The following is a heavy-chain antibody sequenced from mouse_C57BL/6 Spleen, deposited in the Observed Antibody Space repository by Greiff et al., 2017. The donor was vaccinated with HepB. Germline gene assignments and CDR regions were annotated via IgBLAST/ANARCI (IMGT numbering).Heavy chain of an antibody. CDR3: TGGPGDDAMDY. CDR1: GFTFSNYW. J-gene: IGHJ4*01. V-gene: IGHV6-3*01. CDR2: IRLKSDNYAT. D-gene: IGHD3-3*01. Sequence: EVKLQESGGGLVQPGGSMKLSCVASGFTFSNYWMNWVRQSPEKGLEWVAQIRLKSDNYATHYAESVKGRFTISRDDSKSSVYLQMNNLRAEDTGIYYCTGGPGDDAMDYWGQGTSVTVSS.